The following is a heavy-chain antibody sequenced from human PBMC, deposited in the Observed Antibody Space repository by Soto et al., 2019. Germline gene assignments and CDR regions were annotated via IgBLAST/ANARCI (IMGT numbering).Heavy chain of an antibody. V-gene: IGHV1-69*13. D-gene: IGHD6-19*01. Sequence: GASVKVSCKASGGTFSSYAISWVRQAPGQGLEWMGGIIPIFGTANYAQKFQGRVTITADESTSTAYMELSSLRSEDTAVYYCAKGSSGWYEHWCFDLWGRGTLVTVSS. CDR1: GGTFSSYA. CDR2: IIPIFGTA. CDR3: AKGSSGWYEHWCFDL. J-gene: IGHJ2*01.